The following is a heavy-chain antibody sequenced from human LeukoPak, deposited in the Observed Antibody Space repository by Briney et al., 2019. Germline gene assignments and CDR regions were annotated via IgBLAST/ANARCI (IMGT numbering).Heavy chain of an antibody. CDR2: ISSSSSYI. CDR1: GFTFSSYS. V-gene: IGHV3-21*01. D-gene: IGHD4-23*01. J-gene: IGHJ4*02. Sequence: GGSLRLSCAASGFTFSSYSMNWVRQAPGKGLEWVSSISSSSSYIYYADSVKGRFTISRDNAKNSLYLQMNSLRAEDTAVYYCARSVRWLGTFDYWGQGTLVTVSS. CDR3: ARSVRWLGTFDY.